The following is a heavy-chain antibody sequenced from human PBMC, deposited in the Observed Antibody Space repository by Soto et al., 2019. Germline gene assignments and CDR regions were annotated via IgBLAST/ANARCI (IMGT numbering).Heavy chain of an antibody. Sequence: GGSLRLSCAASGFTFSNAWMSWVRQAPGKGLEWVSRIKSKTDGGTTDYAAPVKGRFTISREDSKNTLYLQMNSLKTEDTAVYYCTTHDYGDYLFDYWGQGTLVTVSS. CDR2: IKSKTDGGTT. CDR1: GFTFSNAW. CDR3: TTHDYGDYLFDY. D-gene: IGHD4-17*01. V-gene: IGHV3-15*01. J-gene: IGHJ4*02.